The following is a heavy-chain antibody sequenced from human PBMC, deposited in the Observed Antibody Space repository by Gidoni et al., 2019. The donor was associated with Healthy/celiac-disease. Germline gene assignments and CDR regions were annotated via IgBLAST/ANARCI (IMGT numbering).Heavy chain of an antibody. J-gene: IGHJ5*02. CDR2: IFSNDEK. V-gene: IGHV2-26*01. CDR3: ARIVTYYDFWSGNWFDP. Sequence: QATLKESGPVLVKPTETLTLTCTVSGCSLSNARMGVRWLRQPPGKALEWLAHIFSNDEKSYSTSLKSRLTISKDTSKSQVVLTMTNMDPVDTATYYWARIVTYYDFWSGNWFDPWGQGTLVPVSS. D-gene: IGHD3-3*01. CDR1: GCSLSNARMG.